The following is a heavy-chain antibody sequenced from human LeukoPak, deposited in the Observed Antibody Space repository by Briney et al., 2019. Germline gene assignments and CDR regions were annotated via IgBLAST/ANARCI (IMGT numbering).Heavy chain of an antibody. Sequence: PGGSLRLSCAASGFTVSSNYMSWVRQAPGKGLEWVGRIKREPDGGTTDYAAPVKGRFTISRDDSKNTLYLQMNSLKTEDTAVYYCTTDPHYYDSSGYFVPPLSWGQGTLVTVSS. CDR1: GFTVSSNY. V-gene: IGHV3-15*01. CDR2: IKREPDGGTT. J-gene: IGHJ4*02. CDR3: TTDPHYYDSSGYFVPPLS. D-gene: IGHD3-22*01.